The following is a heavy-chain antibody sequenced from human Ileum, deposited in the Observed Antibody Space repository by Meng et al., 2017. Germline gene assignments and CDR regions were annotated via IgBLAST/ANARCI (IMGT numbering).Heavy chain of an antibody. CDR1: GYTCTDYG. CDR3: AGDIGGFKS. V-gene: IGHV1-3*01. J-gene: IGHJ5*02. CDR2: INGGSDNT. D-gene: IGHD1-26*01. Sequence: QGLVLQAGAEVKKRCATVNVACKTFGYTCTDYGRHWLRPAPGQRLEWIGCINGGSDNTKYSQKFQVRVTIIRDTSASNFYMELNSLGSKDSAVYSGAGDIGGFKSWGQGTLVTVSS.